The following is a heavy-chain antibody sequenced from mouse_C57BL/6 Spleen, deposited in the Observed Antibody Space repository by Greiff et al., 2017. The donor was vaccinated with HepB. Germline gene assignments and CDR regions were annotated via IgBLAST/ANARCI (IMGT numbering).Heavy chain of an antibody. CDR1: GYSITSGYY. CDR2: ISYDGSN. D-gene: IGHD2-1*01. Sequence: EVKLLESGPGLVKPSQSLSLTCSVTGYSITSGYYWNWIRQFPGNKLEWMGYISYDGSNNYNPSLKNRISITRDTSKNQFFLKLNSVTTEDTATYYCARVYYTDWYFDVWGTGTTVTVSS. CDR3: ARVYYTDWYFDV. J-gene: IGHJ1*03. V-gene: IGHV3-6*01.